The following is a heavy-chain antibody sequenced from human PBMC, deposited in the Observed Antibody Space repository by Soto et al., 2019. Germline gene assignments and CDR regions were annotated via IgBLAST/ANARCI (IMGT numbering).Heavy chain of an antibody. V-gene: IGHV3-30-3*01. CDR1: GFTFSSYA. CDR3: ARGQWPNWFDP. J-gene: IGHJ5*02. D-gene: IGHD6-19*01. CDR2: ISYDGSNK. Sequence: PGGSLRLSCAASGFTFSSYAMHWVRQAPGKGLEWVAVISYDGSNKYYADSVKGRFTISRDNSKNTLYLQMNSLRAEDTAVYYCARGQWPNWFDPWGQGTLVTVSS.